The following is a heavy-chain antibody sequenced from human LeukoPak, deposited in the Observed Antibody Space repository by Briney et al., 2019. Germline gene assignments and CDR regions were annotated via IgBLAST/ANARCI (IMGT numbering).Heavy chain of an antibody. Sequence: SQTLSLTCVISGDSVSNNSASWNWIRQSPSRGLEWLGRTYYRSRWYKDYAVSVKSRITINPDTSKNQFSLQLNSVAPEDTAVYYCARWLTTWGRGTLVTVSS. V-gene: IGHV6-1*01. J-gene: IGHJ5*02. D-gene: IGHD3-9*01. CDR3: ARWLTT. CDR1: GDSVSNNSAS. CDR2: TYYRSRWYK.